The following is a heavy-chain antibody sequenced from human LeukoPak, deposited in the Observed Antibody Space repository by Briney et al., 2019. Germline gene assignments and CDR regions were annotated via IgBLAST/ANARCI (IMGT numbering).Heavy chain of an antibody. J-gene: IGHJ4*02. CDR3: ARGGYGGNWVDY. V-gene: IGHV3-21*01. CDR1: GFTFSSYS. Sequence: GGSLRLSCAASGFTFSSYSMNWVRQAPGKGLEWVSSISSSSSYIYYADSVKGRFTISRDNAKNSLYLQMNSLRAEDTAVYYCARGGYGGNWVDYWGQGTLVTVSS. CDR2: ISSSSSYI. D-gene: IGHD4-23*01.